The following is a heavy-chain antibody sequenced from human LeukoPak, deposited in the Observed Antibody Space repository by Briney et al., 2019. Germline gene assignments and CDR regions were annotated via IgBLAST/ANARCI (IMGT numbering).Heavy chain of an antibody. CDR1: GFTFSSYS. V-gene: IGHV3-21*01. J-gene: IGHJ3*02. D-gene: IGHD3-22*01. CDR3: ARDALGRRVPYDPDAFDI. CDR2: ISTSSTYI. Sequence: GGSLRLSCAASGFTFSSYSMNWVRQAPGKGLEWVSSISTSSTYIYYADSVKGRFTISRDNAKNSLYLQMNSLRAEDTAVYYCARDALGRRVPYDPDAFDIWGQGTMVTVSS.